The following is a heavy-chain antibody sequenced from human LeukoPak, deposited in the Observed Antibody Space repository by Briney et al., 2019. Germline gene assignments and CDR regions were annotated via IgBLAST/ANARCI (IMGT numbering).Heavy chain of an antibody. CDR1: GFTFSRYW. CDR2: IKQDGSEK. Sequence: GGSLRLSCAASGFTFSRYWMSWVRQAPGKGLEWVANIKQDGSEKCYVDSVKGRFTISRDNAKNSLYLQMNSLRAEDTAVYYCARDEVTIFGVVMLYYYYMDVWGKGTTVTVSS. D-gene: IGHD3-3*01. V-gene: IGHV3-7*01. CDR3: ARDEVTIFGVVMLYYYYMDV. J-gene: IGHJ6*03.